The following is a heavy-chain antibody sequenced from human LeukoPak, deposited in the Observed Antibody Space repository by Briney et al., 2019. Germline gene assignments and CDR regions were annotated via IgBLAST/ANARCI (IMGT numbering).Heavy chain of an antibody. D-gene: IGHD3-22*01. J-gene: IGHJ4*02. CDR1: GLSFIIYG. CDR3: ARKTDSGGQGDY. CDR2: IQYDGSKT. Sequence: GGSLRLSCAASGLSFIIYGMHWVRQAPGKGLEWVAFIQYDGSKTVYADSVKGRFTISRDNSKNTLYLQMNSLRAEDTAVYYCARKTDSGGQGDYWGPGTLVTVSS. V-gene: IGHV3-30*02.